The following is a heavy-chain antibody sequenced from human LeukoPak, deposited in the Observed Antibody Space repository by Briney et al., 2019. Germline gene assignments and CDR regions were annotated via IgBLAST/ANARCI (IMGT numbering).Heavy chain of an antibody. D-gene: IGHD5-18*01. Sequence: SVKVSCKASGGTFSSYAISWVRHAPGQGLEWMGGIIPIFGTANYAQKFQGRVTITADESTSTAYMELSSLRSEDTAVYYCANNASTGYRYGLVQLDYWGHGSLVTVSS. V-gene: IGHV1-69*13. CDR1: GGTFSSYA. J-gene: IGHJ4*01. CDR2: IIPIFGTA. CDR3: ANNASTGYRYGLVQLDY.